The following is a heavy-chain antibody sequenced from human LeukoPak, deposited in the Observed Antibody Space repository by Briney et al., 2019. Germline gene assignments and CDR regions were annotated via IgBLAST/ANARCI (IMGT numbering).Heavy chain of an antibody. Sequence: PGRSLRLSCAASGFTFSSYGMHWVRQAPGKGLEWVAVIWYDGSNKYYADSVKGRFTISRDNAKNSLYLQMNSLRAEDTAVYYCARGERYSGYDSLGDYWGQGTLVTVSS. CDR1: GFTFSSYG. CDR2: IWYDGSNK. D-gene: IGHD5-12*01. CDR3: ARGERYSGYDSLGDY. J-gene: IGHJ4*02. V-gene: IGHV3-33*01.